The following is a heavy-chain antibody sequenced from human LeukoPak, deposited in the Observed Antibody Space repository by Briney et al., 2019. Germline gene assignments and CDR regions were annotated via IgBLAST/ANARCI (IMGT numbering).Heavy chain of an antibody. D-gene: IGHD3-3*01. CDR1: GGTFSSYA. CDR3: ARENITIFGVVVDY. V-gene: IGHV1-2*02. CDR2: INPNSGGT. J-gene: IGHJ4*02. Sequence: ASVKVSCKASGGTFSSYAISWVRQAPGQGLEWMGWINPNSGGTNYAQKFQGRVTMTRDTSISTAYMELSRLRSDDTAVYYCARENITIFGVVVDYWGQGTLVTVSS.